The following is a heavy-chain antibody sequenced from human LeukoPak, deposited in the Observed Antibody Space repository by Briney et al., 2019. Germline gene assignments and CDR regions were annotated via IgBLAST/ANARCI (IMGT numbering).Heavy chain of an antibody. J-gene: IGHJ6*02. D-gene: IGHD2-2*01. CDR2: ISWNSGSI. CDR1: GFTFDDYA. Sequence: PGRSLRLSCAASGFTFDDYAMHWVRQAPGKGLEWVSGISWNSGSIGYADSVKGRFTISRDNAKNSLYLQMNSLRAEDTALYYCAKGPAAMFYYGMDVWGQGTTVTVPS. V-gene: IGHV3-9*01. CDR3: AKGPAAMFYYGMDV.